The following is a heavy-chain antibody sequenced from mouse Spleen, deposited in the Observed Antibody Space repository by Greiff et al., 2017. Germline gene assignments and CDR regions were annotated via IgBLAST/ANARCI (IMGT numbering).Heavy chain of an antibody. J-gene: IGHJ4*01. CDR3: ARRGYYCTSCHYFYAFDY. CDR2: IDPYNGGT. D-gene: IGHD1-1*01. CDR1: GYAFTSYN. Sequence: VQLQQSGPELVKPGASVKVSCKASGYAFTSYNMYWVKQSHGKSLEWIGYIDPYNGGTSYNQKFKGKATLTVDKSSSTAYMHLNSLTSEDSAVXYCARRGYYCTSCHYFYAFDYWGQGTSVTVSS. V-gene: IGHV1S135*01.